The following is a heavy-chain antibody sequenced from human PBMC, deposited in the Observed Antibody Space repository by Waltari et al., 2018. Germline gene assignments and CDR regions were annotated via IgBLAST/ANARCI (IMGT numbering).Heavy chain of an antibody. V-gene: IGHV5-51*01. CDR3: ARQRGELVAAADASDV. Sequence: EVQLVQSGPEVKKPGESLKISCKGSGYSFATYWIGWVRQMPGKGLEWMGIVDPGDSDTRYSPSFQGQVTISADNSTPTAFLQWRSLKASDTAMYFCARQRGELVAAADASDVWGQGTMVTVSS. D-gene: IGHD3-16*01. CDR2: VDPGDSDT. CDR1: GYSFATYW. J-gene: IGHJ3*01.